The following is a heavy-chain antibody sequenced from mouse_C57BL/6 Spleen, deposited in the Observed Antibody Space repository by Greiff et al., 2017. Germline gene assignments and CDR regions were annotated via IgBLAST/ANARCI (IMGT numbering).Heavy chain of an antibody. V-gene: IGHV5-16*01. CDR1: GFTFSDYY. D-gene: IGHD4-1*01. CDR3: ARKGTGYFDD. CDR2: INYDGSST. J-gene: IGHJ2*01. Sequence: EVMLVESEGGLVQPGSSMKLSCTASGFTFSDYYMAWVRQVPEKGLEWVANINYDGSSTYYLDSLKSRFIISRDNAKNILYLQMSSLKSEDTATYYCARKGTGYFDDWGQGTTLTVAS.